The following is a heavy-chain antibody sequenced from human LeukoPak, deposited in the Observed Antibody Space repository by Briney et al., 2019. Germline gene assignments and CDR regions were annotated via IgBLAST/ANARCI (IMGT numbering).Heavy chain of an antibody. D-gene: IGHD4-17*01. CDR3: ARASTVTTPDDAFDI. V-gene: IGHV4-34*01. J-gene: IGHJ3*02. Sequence: SETLSLTCAVYGGSFSGYYWSWIRRPPGKGLEWIGEINHSGSTNYNPSLKSRVTISVDTSKNQFSLKLSSVTAADTAVYYCARASTVTTPDDAFDIWGQGTMVTVSS. CDR2: INHSGST. CDR1: GGSFSGYY.